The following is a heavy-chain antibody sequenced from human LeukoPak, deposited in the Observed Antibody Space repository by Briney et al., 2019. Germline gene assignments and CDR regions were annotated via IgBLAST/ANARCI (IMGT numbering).Heavy chain of an antibody. V-gene: IGHV3-7*01. CDR3: ARDPTRTGYSSGWYYPFDY. J-gene: IGHJ4*02. CDR2: IKQDGSEK. CDR1: GFTFSSYW. Sequence: PGGSLRLSCAASGFTFSSYWMSWVRQAPGKGLEWVANIKQDGSEKYYVDSVKGRFTISRDNAKNSLYLQMNSLRAEDTAVYYCARDPTRTGYSSGWYYPFDYWGQGTLVTVSS. D-gene: IGHD6-19*01.